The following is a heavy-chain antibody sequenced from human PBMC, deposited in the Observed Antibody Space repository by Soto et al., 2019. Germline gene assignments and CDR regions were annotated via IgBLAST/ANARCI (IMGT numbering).Heavy chain of an antibody. Sequence: GASVKVSCKASGYTFTSYGISWVRQAPGQGLEWMGWISAYNGNTNYAQKLQGRVTMTTDTSTSTAYMELRSLRSDDTAVYYCARDVPPRYCTNGVCKHGWFDPWGQGTLVTVPQ. CDR3: ARDVPPRYCTNGVCKHGWFDP. V-gene: IGHV1-18*04. D-gene: IGHD2-8*01. CDR1: GYTFTSYG. CDR2: ISAYNGNT. J-gene: IGHJ5*02.